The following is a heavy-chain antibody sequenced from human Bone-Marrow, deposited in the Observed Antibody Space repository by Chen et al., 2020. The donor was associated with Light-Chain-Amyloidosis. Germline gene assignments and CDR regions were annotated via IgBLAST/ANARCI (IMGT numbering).Heavy chain of an antibody. CDR3: ASGCDWLPTRWNLCDP. Sequence: QPQLQESGPGLVSPSETLSLTCTVSGASINSRSYYWGWIRQSPGKGLEWIATMYYGGTTSYNAYLKSRPTLYIDTSKSLFSLKLRSVPAADSAVYSCASGCDWLPTRWNLCDPWGQGTLVTISS. D-gene: IGHD3-9*01. J-gene: IGHJ5*02. CDR1: GASINSRSYY. V-gene: IGHV4-39*01. CDR2: MYYGGTT.